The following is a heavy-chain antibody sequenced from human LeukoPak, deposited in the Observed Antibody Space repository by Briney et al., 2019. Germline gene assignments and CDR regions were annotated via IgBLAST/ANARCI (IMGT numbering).Heavy chain of an antibody. CDR1: GCTFSSYG. V-gene: IGHV3-23*01. D-gene: IGHD3-10*01. J-gene: IGHJ2*01. Sequence: GGSLRLSCAASGCTFSSYGMNWVRQAPGKGLEWVSYIADDSTATYYPNSVKGRFTISRDNSKNTLSLLMNSLRAEDTAVYYCARGSFGTHWYFDLWGRGTLVTVSS. CDR2: IADDSTAT. CDR3: ARGSFGTHWYFDL.